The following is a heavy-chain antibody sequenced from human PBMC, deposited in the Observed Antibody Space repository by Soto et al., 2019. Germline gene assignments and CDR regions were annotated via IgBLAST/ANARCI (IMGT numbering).Heavy chain of an antibody. CDR2: ISWNSGSI. J-gene: IGHJ4*02. Sequence: PGGSLRLSCAASGFTFDDYAMHWVRQAPGKGLEWVSGISWNSGSIGYADSVKGRFTISRDNAKNSLYLQMNSLRAEDTALYYCAKVAIAVAGAFDYWGQGTLVTVSS. D-gene: IGHD6-19*01. CDR3: AKVAIAVAGAFDY. V-gene: IGHV3-9*01. CDR1: GFTFDDYA.